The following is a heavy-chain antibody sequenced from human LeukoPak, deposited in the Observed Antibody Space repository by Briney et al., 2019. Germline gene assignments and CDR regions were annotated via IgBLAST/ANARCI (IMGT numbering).Heavy chain of an antibody. V-gene: IGHV4-4*09. CDR3: ARMDNVVVPAVNRASVWFDP. D-gene: IGHD2-2*03. Sequence: SETLSLTCTVSGGSISSYYWSWIRQPPGKGLEWIGYIYTSGSTNYNPSLKSRVTISVDTSKNQFSLKLSSVTAADTAVYYCARMDNVVVPAVNRASVWFDPWGQGTLVTVSS. J-gene: IGHJ5*02. CDR2: IYTSGST. CDR1: GGSISSYY.